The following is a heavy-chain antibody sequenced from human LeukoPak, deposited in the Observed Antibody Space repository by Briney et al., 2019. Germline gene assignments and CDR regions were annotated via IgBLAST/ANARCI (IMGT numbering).Heavy chain of an antibody. CDR1: GGTFSSYA. V-gene: IGHV1-69*04. Sequence: ASVKVSCKASGGTFSSYAISWVRQAPGQGLEWMGRIIPILGIANYAQKSQGRVTITADKSTSTAYMELSSLRSEDTAVYYCARAIVGATPYCFDYWGQGTLVTVSS. D-gene: IGHD1-26*01. CDR2: IIPILGIA. CDR3: ARAIVGATPYCFDY. J-gene: IGHJ4*02.